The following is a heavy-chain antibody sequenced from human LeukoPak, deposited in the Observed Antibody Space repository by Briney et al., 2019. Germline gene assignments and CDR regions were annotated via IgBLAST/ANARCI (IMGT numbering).Heavy chain of an antibody. J-gene: IGHJ4*02. D-gene: IGHD3-10*01. Sequence: GGSLRLSCAASGFNFDDFAMHWVRQAPGKGLEWVSGIGWNSRDIDYADSVKGRFTISRDNVKNSLYLQLNSLRAEDTALYYCAKDLFRAGGLLDFDFWGRGTLVTVSS. CDR3: AKDLFRAGGLLDFDF. CDR2: IGWNSRDI. CDR1: GFNFDDFA. V-gene: IGHV3-9*01.